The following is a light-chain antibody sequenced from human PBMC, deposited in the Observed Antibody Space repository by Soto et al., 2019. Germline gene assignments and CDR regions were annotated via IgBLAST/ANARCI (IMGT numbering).Light chain of an antibody. CDR1: SSNIGRNT. CDR3: AAWDDSLTDYV. J-gene: IGLJ1*01. V-gene: IGLV1-44*01. Sequence: HCVRKHAASGTSTPRGGVTIFCYRSSSNIGRNTVNWYQQLPGTAPKLLIYSNNRRPSGVPDRFSGSKSGTSASLAISGLQSEDEADYYCAAWDDSLTDYVFGTGTKVTVL. CDR2: SNN.